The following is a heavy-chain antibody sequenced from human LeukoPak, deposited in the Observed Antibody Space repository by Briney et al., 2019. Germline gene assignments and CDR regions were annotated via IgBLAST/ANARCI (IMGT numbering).Heavy chain of an antibody. Sequence: GGSLRLSCVVSGFAVSSRYMAWVRQVSGKGLEWASLIYSGGRIYYADFAKGRFTISRDDSKNTLYLQMNSLRAEDTAVYYCAKDEASLKLRFLEWFDAFDIWGQGTMVTVSS. D-gene: IGHD3-3*01. CDR1: GFAVSSRY. CDR3: AKDEASLKLRFLEWFDAFDI. CDR2: IYSGGRI. J-gene: IGHJ3*02. V-gene: IGHV3-53*01.